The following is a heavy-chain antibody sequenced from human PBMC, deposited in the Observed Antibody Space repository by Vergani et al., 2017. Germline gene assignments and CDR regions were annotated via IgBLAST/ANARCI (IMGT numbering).Heavy chain of an antibody. D-gene: IGHD2/OR15-2a*01. CDR1: GFSFSGYW. J-gene: IGHJ4*02. Sequence: EVQLVESGGGLIHPGGSLRLSCEGSGFSFSGYWMHWVRQSPEKGLVWVSRIKSDGSITNYADSVKGRFTISRDNSKDTLYLEMNSLRGEDSAVYYCVRHSWFRSCKSVNCSSWDYWGQGTLVTVSS. CDR3: VRHSWFRSCKSVNCSSWDY. CDR2: IKSDGSIT. V-gene: IGHV3-74*01.